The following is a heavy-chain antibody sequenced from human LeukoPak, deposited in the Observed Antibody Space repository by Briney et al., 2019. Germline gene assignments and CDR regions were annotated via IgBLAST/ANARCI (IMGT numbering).Heavy chain of an antibody. CDR3: ARDGYYDSSGYFLDMYFDY. CDR2: MNPNSGNT. CDR1: GYTFTSYD. V-gene: IGHV1-8*01. Sequence: ASVKVSCKASGYTFTSYDINWVRQATGQGLEWMGWMNPNSGNTGYAQKFQGRVTMTRNTSISTAYMELSSLRSDDTAVYYCARDGYYDSSGYFLDMYFDYWGQGTLVTVSS. D-gene: IGHD3-22*01. J-gene: IGHJ4*02.